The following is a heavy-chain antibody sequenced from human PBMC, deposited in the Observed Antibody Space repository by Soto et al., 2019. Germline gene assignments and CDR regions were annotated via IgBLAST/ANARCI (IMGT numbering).Heavy chain of an antibody. V-gene: IGHV4-59*01. J-gene: IGHJ3*02. CDR2: IYYSGST. Sequence: SETLSLTCTVSGGSISSYYWSWIRQPPGKGLEWIGYIYYSGSTNYNPSLKSRVTISVDTSKNQFSLKLSSVTAADTAVYYCARDRFRGAFDIWGQGTMVTVPS. CDR3: ARDRFRGAFDI. CDR1: GGSISSYY.